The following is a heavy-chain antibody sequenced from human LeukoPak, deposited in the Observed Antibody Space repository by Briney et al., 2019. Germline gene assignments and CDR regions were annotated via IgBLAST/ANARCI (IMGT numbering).Heavy chain of an antibody. Sequence: ASVKVSCKASGYTFTSYTMNWVRQAPGQGLEWMGWINPNSGGTNYAQKFQGRVTMTRDTSISTAYMELSRLRSDDTAVYYCARSAPFLVRGSPGAFDIWGQGTMVTVSS. CDR3: ARSAPFLVRGSPGAFDI. CDR1: GYTFTSYT. D-gene: IGHD3-16*01. V-gene: IGHV1-2*02. J-gene: IGHJ3*02. CDR2: INPNSGGT.